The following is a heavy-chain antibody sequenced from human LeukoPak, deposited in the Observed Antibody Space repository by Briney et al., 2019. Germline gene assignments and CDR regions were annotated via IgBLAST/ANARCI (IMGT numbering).Heavy chain of an antibody. CDR3: ARLDDSSGYLH. CDR1: GGSISSYY. Sequence: SETLSLTCTVSGGSISSYYWSWIRQPAGKGLEWIGRIDTSGNTNYKPSLKSRVTMSVDTSKKQFSLKLSSVTAADTAVYYCARLDDSSGYLHWGQGTLVTVSS. CDR2: IDTSGNT. D-gene: IGHD3-22*01. J-gene: IGHJ4*02. V-gene: IGHV4-4*07.